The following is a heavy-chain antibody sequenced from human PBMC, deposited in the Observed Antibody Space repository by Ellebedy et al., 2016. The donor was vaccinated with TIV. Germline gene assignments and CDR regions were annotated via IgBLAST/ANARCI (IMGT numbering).Heavy chain of an antibody. V-gene: IGHV4-59*08. CDR3: ASHLGASFTS. J-gene: IGHJ4*02. Sequence: GSLRLXXTVSGDSIESYYWSWIRQPPGKGLEWIGFVYYSGKSDHNPSLKSRVTMSVDTSRNQLSLKLTSVTAADTAVYYCASHLGASFTSWGQGTLVAVSS. CDR2: VYYSGKS. CDR1: GDSIESYY. D-gene: IGHD3-3*01.